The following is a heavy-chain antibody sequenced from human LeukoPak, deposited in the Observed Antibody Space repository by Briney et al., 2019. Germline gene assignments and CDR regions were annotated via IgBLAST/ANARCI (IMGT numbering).Heavy chain of an antibody. J-gene: IGHJ3*02. D-gene: IGHD2-15*01. Sequence: GGSLRLSCAASGFTFSGSAMHWVRQASGKGLEWVGRIRGKANSYATAYAASVKGRFTISRDDSKNTAYLQMNSLKTEDTAVYYCARAGRYCSGGSCYFGRYAFDIWGQGTMVTVSS. CDR1: GFTFSGSA. CDR3: ARAGRYCSGGSCYFGRYAFDI. V-gene: IGHV3-73*01. CDR2: IRGKANSYAT.